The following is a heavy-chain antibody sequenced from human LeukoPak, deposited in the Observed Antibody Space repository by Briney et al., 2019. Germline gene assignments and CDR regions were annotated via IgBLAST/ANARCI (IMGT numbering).Heavy chain of an antibody. D-gene: IGHD2-15*01. CDR3: ASQGYCSGGSCYDYYYYYMDV. J-gene: IGHJ6*03. V-gene: IGHV1-2*02. CDR2: INPNSGGT. Sequence: GASVKVSCKASGYTFTGYYMHWVRQAPGQGLEWMGWINPNSGGTNYAQKFQGRVTMTRDTSISTAYMELSRLRPDDTAVYYCASQGYCSGGSCYDYYYYYMDVWGKGTTVTVSS. CDR1: GYTFTGYY.